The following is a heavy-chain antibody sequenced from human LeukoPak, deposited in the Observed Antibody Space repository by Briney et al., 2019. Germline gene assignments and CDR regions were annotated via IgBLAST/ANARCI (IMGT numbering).Heavy chain of an antibody. J-gene: IGHJ5*02. V-gene: IGHV1-18*01. D-gene: IGHD6-6*01. CDR2: ISAYNGNT. CDR1: GYTFTSYD. Sequence: ASVKVSCKASGYTFTSYDINWVRQAPGQGLEWMGWISAYNGNTNYAQKLQGRVTMTTDTSTSTAYMELRSLRSEDTAVYYCAREQGSYSSSSYWFDPWGQGTLVTVSS. CDR3: AREQGSYSSSSYWFDP.